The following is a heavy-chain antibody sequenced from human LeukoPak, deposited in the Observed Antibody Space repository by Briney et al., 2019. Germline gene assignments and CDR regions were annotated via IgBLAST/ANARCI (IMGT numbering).Heavy chain of an antibody. Sequence: ASVKVSCKASGYSFTNYGMNWVRQAPGQGLEWMGWINTNTGNPTYAQGFTGRFVFSLETSVSTAYLQISSLKAEDTAVYYCARRDYDSSGAKHADYWGQGTLVTVSS. J-gene: IGHJ4*02. CDR3: ARRDYDSSGAKHADY. D-gene: IGHD3-22*01. CDR1: GYSFTNYG. V-gene: IGHV7-4-1*02. CDR2: INTNTGNP.